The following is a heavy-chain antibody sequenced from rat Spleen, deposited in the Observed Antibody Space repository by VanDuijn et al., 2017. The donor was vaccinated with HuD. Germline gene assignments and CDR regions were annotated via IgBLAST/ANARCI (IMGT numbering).Heavy chain of an antibody. V-gene: IGHV5-20*01. Sequence: EVQLVESGGGLVQPGRSMKLSCSASGFTFSNYDMAWVRQAPTKGLEWVASISYDGSVTYYRDSVKGRFTISRDTAKSTLYLQMDSLRSEDTATYYCTANWDYWGQGVMVTVSS. D-gene: IGHD5-1*01. CDR2: ISYDGSVT. CDR3: TANWDY. J-gene: IGHJ2*01. CDR1: GFTFSNYD.